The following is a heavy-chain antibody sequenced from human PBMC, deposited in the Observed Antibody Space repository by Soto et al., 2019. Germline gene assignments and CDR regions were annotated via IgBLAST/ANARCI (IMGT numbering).Heavy chain of an antibody. V-gene: IGHV1-69*06. Sequence: SVKVSCKASGGTFSSYAISWVRQAPGQGLEWMGGIIPIFGTANYAQKFQGRVTITADKSTSTDYMELSSLRSEDTAVYYCAGEWACSGGSCYFYYWGQGTLVTVSS. J-gene: IGHJ4*02. CDR1: GGTFSSYA. D-gene: IGHD2-15*01. CDR3: AGEWACSGGSCYFYY. CDR2: IIPIFGTA.